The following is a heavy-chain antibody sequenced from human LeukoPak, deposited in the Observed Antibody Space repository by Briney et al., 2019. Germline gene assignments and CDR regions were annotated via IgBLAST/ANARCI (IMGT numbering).Heavy chain of an antibody. J-gene: IGHJ3*02. CDR2: IYYSGRT. CDR1: GGSITSYF. V-gene: IGHV4-59*12. Sequence: PSETLSLSSTGSGGSITSYFPSWIRQPPGKGLEWIGYIYYSGRTNYNPSLKSRVTMSVGTSKIHFALRLTSVTAADTAVYYCARGGSGNYRGRAFDIWGLATVVTLSS. D-gene: IGHD1-26*01. CDR3: ARGGSGNYRGRAFDI.